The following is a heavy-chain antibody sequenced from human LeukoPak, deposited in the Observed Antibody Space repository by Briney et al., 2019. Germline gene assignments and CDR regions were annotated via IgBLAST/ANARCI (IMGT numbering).Heavy chain of an antibody. CDR2: IYQSGSA. Sequence: PSETLSLTCSVSGYSISSDSYWDWIRQPPRKGLEYIGSIYQSGSAYYSPSLKGRLSISIDTSKNQFSLKVHSVTAADTAVYYCGGPRSAFQPFDYWGQGALVTVSS. CDR1: GYSISSDSY. D-gene: IGHD3-3*01. CDR3: GGPRSAFQPFDY. J-gene: IGHJ4*02. V-gene: IGHV4-38-2*01.